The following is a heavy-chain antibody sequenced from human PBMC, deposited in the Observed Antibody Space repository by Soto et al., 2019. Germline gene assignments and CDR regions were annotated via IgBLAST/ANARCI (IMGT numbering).Heavy chain of an antibody. V-gene: IGHV4-34*01. CDR2: INHSGST. CDR1: GGSFSGYY. CDR3: ARGPPVVRGRVVVTGGPYFDN. Sequence: SETLSLTCAVYGGSFSGYYWSWIRQPPGKGLEWIGEINHSGSTNYNPSLKSRVTISVDTSKNQFSLKLSSVTAADTAVYYCARGPPVVRGRVVVTGGPYFDNWGQGTLVTVSS. D-gene: IGHD3-22*01. J-gene: IGHJ4*02.